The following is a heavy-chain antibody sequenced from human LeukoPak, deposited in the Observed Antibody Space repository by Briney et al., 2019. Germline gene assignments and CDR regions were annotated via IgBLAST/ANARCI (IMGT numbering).Heavy chain of an antibody. CDR1: GFTFSSYS. Sequence: GGSLRLSCAASGFTFSSYSMNWVRQAPGKGLEWVSSISSSSSYIYYADSVKGRFTISRDNAKNSLYLQMNSPRAEDTAVYYCARAERRKLDYWGQGTLVTVSS. J-gene: IGHJ4*02. D-gene: IGHD1-1*01. CDR2: ISSSSSYI. CDR3: ARAERRKLDY. V-gene: IGHV3-21*01.